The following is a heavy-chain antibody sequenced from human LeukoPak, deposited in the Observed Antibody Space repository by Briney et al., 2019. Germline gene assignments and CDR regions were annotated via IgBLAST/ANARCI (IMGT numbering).Heavy chain of an antibody. CDR3: AKGGRGLKWFDP. CDR2: ISGSGGST. V-gene: IGHV3-23*01. CDR1: GFTFSSYA. J-gene: IGHJ5*02. D-gene: IGHD3-16*01. Sequence: SGGSLRLSCAASGFTFSSYAMSWVRQAPGKGLEWVSAISGSGGSTYYADSVKGRFTISRDNSKNTLYLQMNSLRAEDTAVYYCAKGGRGLKWFDPWGQGTLVTVSS.